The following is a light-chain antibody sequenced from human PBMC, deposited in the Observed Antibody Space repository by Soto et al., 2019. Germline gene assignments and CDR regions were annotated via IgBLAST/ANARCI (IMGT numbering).Light chain of an antibody. V-gene: IGKV1-17*02. CDR2: GAS. Sequence: DIQITQSPPSLSPSVFERFTITCWASQDVSNDLGWFQQKPGKAPKRLIFGASNLESGVPSRFSGTGSGTEFILTITNLQPEDFATYYCLQHTYIWSFGQGTKVDIK. CDR3: LQHTYIWS. J-gene: IGKJ1*01. CDR1: QDVSND.